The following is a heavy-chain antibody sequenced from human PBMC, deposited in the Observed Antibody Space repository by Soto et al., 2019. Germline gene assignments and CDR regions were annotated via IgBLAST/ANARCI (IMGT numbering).Heavy chain of an antibody. Sequence: GGSLRLSCAASGFTFSSHAVSWGRQAPGKGLEWVAAISGSGGSTYHAYSVKGRFTISRDNSKNTLYLQMNSLTAEDTAVYYCVKNEYYGSGSYYFDYWGQGILVTVSS. J-gene: IGHJ4*02. CDR3: VKNEYYGSGSYYFDY. CDR2: ISGSGGST. D-gene: IGHD3-10*01. V-gene: IGHV3-23*01. CDR1: GFTFSSHA.